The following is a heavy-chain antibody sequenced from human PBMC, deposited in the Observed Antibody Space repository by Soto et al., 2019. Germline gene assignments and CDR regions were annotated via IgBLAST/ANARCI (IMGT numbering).Heavy chain of an antibody. CDR2: IRSKANSYAT. J-gene: IGHJ4*02. Sequence: GSLRLSCAASGFTFSGSAIHWVRQASGKGLEWVGRIRSKANSYATAYAASVKGRFTISRDESKNTAYLQVNSLKTEDTAVYYCTRPAYYYDSSGYYCPFGYWGQGTLVTVSS. D-gene: IGHD3-22*01. V-gene: IGHV3-73*01. CDR3: TRPAYYYDSSGYYCPFGY. CDR1: GFTFSGSA.